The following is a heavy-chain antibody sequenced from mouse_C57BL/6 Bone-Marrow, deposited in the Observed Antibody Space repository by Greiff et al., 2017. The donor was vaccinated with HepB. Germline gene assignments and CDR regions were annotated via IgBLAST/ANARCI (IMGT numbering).Heavy chain of an antibody. J-gene: IGHJ4*01. Sequence: QVQLKESGAELVRPGASVTLSCKASGYTFTDYEMHWVKQTPVHGLEWIGAIDPETGGTAYNQKFKGKAILTADKSSSTAYMELRSLTSEDSAVYYCTREYYYGRSYEAMDYWGQGTSVTVSS. CDR3: TREYYYGRSYEAMDY. V-gene: IGHV1-15*01. D-gene: IGHD1-1*01. CDR1: GYTFTDYE. CDR2: IDPETGGT.